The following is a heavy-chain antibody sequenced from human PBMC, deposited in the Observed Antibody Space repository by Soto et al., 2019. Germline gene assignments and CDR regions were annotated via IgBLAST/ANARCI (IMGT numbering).Heavy chain of an antibody. CDR1: GYIFTGYY. CDR2: IDPDSGDS. J-gene: IGHJ4*02. CDR3: ARGPLE. V-gene: IGHV1-2*02. Sequence: QVRLVQSGAEGKKPGASVKVSCKAFGYIFTGYYLHWVRQAPGQGLEWVGRIDPDSGDSDYSQKYHGRVTLTRDTAIDTAYMEVTRLTVDDTAIYYCARGPLEWGQGTPVTVSS.